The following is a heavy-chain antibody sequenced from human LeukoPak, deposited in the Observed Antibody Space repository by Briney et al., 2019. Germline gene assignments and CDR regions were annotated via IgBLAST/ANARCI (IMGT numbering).Heavy chain of an antibody. CDR1: GGSISSSSYF. J-gene: IGHJ3*02. Sequence: SETLSLTCTVSGGSISSSSYFWSWIRQPAGKGLEWIGRIYTSGSTNYNPSLKSRVTISVDTSKNQFSLKLSSVTAADTAVYYCASDRIEVDAFDIWGQGTMVTVSS. V-gene: IGHV4-61*02. D-gene: IGHD2-15*01. CDR3: ASDRIEVDAFDI. CDR2: IYTSGST.